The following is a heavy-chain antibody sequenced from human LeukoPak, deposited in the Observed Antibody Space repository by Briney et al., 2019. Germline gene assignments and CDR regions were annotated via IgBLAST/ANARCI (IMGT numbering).Heavy chain of an antibody. CDR3: ARDRSRDFDY. CDR1: GFTFSSEW. Sequence: QSGGSLRLSCAASGFTFSSEWMSWVRQAPGKGLEWVANMNQDGSARQYVDSVKGLFTISRDNDKTSLSLQMNSLRDEDTAVYYCARDRSRDFDYWGQGTLVTVSS. D-gene: IGHD3-10*01. CDR2: MNQDGSAR. J-gene: IGHJ4*02. V-gene: IGHV3-7*01.